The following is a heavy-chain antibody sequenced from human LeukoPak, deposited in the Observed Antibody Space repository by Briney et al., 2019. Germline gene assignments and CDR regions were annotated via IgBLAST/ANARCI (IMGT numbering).Heavy chain of an antibody. J-gene: IGHJ4*02. CDR1: GSTFSNYV. Sequence: PGGSLRLSCAASGSTFSNYVMTWVRQAPGKGLEWVSSISGSGGSTYYADSVKGRFTISRDKSKSTVNLQMNSLRAEDTAIYYCATVLTAQRFDYWGQGALVTVSS. CDR2: ISGSGGST. D-gene: IGHD4/OR15-4a*01. V-gene: IGHV3-23*01. CDR3: ATVLTAQRFDY.